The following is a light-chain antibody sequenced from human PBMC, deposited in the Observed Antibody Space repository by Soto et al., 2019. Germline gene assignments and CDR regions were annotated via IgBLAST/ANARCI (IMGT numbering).Light chain of an antibody. CDR1: QSVSSSY. CDR3: QQLNSHPLT. V-gene: IGKV3-20*01. J-gene: IGKJ4*01. CDR2: GAS. Sequence: EIVLTQSPGTLSLSPGERATLSCRASQSVSSSYLAWYQQKPGQAPRLLIYGASSRATGIPDRFSGSGSGTDFTLTISSLQPEDFATYYCQQLNSHPLTFGGGTKVDIK.